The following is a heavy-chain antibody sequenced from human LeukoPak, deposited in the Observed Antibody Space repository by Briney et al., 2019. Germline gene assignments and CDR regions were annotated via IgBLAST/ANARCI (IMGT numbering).Heavy chain of an antibody. CDR2: ISSSGGNI. J-gene: IGHJ4*02. CDR3: AKDIIYYDSSGYTRFDY. Sequence: GGSLRLSCAASGFSFSSYEMIWVRQAPGKGLEWISYISSSGGNIYYADSVKGRFTISRDNAKNSLYLQMNSLRAEDTAVYYCAKDIIYYDSSGYTRFDYWGQGTLVTVSS. CDR1: GFSFSSYE. D-gene: IGHD3-22*01. V-gene: IGHV3-48*03.